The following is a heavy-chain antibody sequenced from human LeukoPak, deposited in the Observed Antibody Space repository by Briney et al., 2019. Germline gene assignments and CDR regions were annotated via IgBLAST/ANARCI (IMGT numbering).Heavy chain of an antibody. Sequence: PGGSLRLSCAASGFTFSDYYMSWIRQPPGKGLEWIGEINHSGSTNYNPSLKSRVTISVDTSKNQFSLKLSSVTAADTAVYYCARGPTFTIFGRYFDYWGQGTLVTVSS. CDR3: ARGPTFTIFGRYFDY. V-gene: IGHV4-34*01. J-gene: IGHJ4*02. CDR1: GFTFSDYY. CDR2: INHSGST. D-gene: IGHD3-3*01.